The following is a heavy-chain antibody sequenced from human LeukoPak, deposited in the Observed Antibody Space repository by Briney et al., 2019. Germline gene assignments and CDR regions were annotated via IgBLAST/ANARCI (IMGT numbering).Heavy chain of an antibody. Sequence: GGSLRLSCAASGFTFSSYAMSWVRQAPGKGLEWVSTISATGGSIYYADSVRGRLTISRDNSKNTLYLQMSSLRAEDTAVYYCARDYYDSSGYTEFDYWGQGTLVTVSS. D-gene: IGHD3-22*01. CDR1: GFTFSSYA. CDR3: ARDYYDSSGYTEFDY. J-gene: IGHJ4*02. V-gene: IGHV3-23*01. CDR2: ISATGGSI.